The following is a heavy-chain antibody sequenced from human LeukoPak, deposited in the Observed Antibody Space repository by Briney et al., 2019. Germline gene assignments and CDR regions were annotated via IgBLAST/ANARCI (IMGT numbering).Heavy chain of an antibody. V-gene: IGHV4-4*02. CDR3: ARVRVTGKWVLGAFDI. D-gene: IGHD2-21*02. Sequence: SETLSLTCAVSGASIISSNWWTWVRQSPEKGLEWIGEIYQSGTTNYNPSLKRRVTISVDTSKNQFSLKLSSVTAADTAVYYCARVRVTGKWVLGAFDIWGQGTMVTVSS. J-gene: IGHJ3*02. CDR1: GASIISSNW. CDR2: IYQSGTT.